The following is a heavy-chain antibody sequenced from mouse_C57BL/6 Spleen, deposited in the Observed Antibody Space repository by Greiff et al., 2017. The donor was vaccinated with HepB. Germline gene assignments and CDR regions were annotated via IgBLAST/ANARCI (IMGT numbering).Heavy chain of an antibody. V-gene: IGHV5-12*01. J-gene: IGHJ4*01. CDR1: GFTFSDYY. CDR3: ARQFPGYYAMDY. Sequence: EVHLVESGGGLVQPGGSLKLSCAASGFTFSDYYMYWVRQTPEKRLEWVAYISNGGGSTYYPDTVKGRFTISRDNAKNTQYLQMSRLQSEDTAMYYCARQFPGYYAMDYWGQGTSVTVSS. CDR2: ISNGGGST.